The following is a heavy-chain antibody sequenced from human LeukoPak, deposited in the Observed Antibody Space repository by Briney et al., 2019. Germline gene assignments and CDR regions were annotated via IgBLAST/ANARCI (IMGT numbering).Heavy chain of an antibody. CDR2: MNPNSGNT. J-gene: IGHJ5*02. Sequence: ASVTVSFTASGYTFTIYDINWVRQAPGQGLEWMGWMNPNSGNTGYAQKFQGRVTITRNTSISTAYMELSSLRSEDTAVYYWARATGYCSGGSCRNWFDPWGQGTLVTVSS. V-gene: IGHV1-8*01. D-gene: IGHD2-15*01. CDR3: ARATGYCSGGSCRNWFDP. CDR1: GYTFTIYD.